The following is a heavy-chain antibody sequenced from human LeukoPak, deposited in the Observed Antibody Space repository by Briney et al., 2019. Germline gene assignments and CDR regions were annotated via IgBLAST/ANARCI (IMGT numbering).Heavy chain of an antibody. CDR2: ISSSSSYI. CDR1: GFTFTAYA. J-gene: IGHJ5*02. D-gene: IGHD6-13*01. Sequence: PGGSLRLSCAASGFTFTAYAMSWFRQAPGKGLEWVSSISSSSSYIYYADSVKGRFTISRDNAKNSLYLQMNSLRAEDTAVYYCAGDPRIYSSSWNWDKWLDPWGQGTLVTVSS. CDR3: AGDPRIYSSSWNWDKWLDP. V-gene: IGHV3-21*04.